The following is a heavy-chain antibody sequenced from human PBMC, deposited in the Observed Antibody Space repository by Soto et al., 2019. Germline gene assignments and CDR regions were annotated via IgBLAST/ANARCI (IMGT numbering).Heavy chain of an antibody. D-gene: IGHD2-15*01. V-gene: IGHV3-15*07. J-gene: IGHJ6*02. CDR3: TTGSVEGV. CDR2: IKRKIDGEAT. CDR1: GFSFSNAW. Sequence: VQLVESGGGLVKPGGSLRLSCAASGFSFSNAWMNWVRQAPGKGLEWVGRIKRKIDGEATDYAGPVKGRFTVFIDDSKSALYLQMNSLKGDDTAVYYCTTGSVEGVWGQGTTVTVS.